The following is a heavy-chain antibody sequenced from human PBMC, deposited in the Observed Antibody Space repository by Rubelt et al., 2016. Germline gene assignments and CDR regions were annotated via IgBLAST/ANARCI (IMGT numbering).Heavy chain of an antibody. CDR2: IRSKTYGETT. V-gene: IGHV3-49*04. CDR3: SRTIGVIPVAP. CDR1: GFTFGEYA. Sequence: EVHLVESGGGLVPPGRSLRLSCTGSGFTFGEYAMTWVRQAPGKGLEWIGVIRSKTYGETTEYAASVHGRFTISRKYYKNISYLQMNGLKTEDTAVDYCSRTIGVIPVAPWGQGTLVSVSS. D-gene: IGHD5-24*01. J-gene: IGHJ4*02.